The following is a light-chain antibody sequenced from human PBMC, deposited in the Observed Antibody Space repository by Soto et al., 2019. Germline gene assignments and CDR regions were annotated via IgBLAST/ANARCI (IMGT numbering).Light chain of an antibody. CDR3: QVWHSSSVPHYV. V-gene: IGLV3-21*02. CDR1: NMGSRR. Sequence: SSELTQPPAVSVAPGQTGRITCGGNNMGSRRVHWYQQKAGPAPVLGVYDDSDRTSGMPERFSCFNFGNMATLTIGGVEAGDEVDYYCQVWHSSSVPHYVFGTATKVSVL. J-gene: IGLJ1*01. CDR2: DDS.